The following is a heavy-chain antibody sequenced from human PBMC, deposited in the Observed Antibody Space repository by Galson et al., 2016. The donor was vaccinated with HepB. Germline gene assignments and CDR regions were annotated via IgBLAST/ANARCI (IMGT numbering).Heavy chain of an antibody. V-gene: IGHV5-51*01. J-gene: IGHJ4*02. D-gene: IGHD5-24*01. Sequence: QPGAEVKKPGESLKISCKGSGYNFATYWIGWVRQMPGKGLEWMGIIYPGDSDTRYSPSFQGQVTISADKSISTAYLQWSSLKASDTAMYYCARHAEMATIRDFDYGGQGTLVTVSS. CDR3: ARHAEMATIRDFDY. CDR1: GYNFATYW. CDR2: IYPGDSDT.